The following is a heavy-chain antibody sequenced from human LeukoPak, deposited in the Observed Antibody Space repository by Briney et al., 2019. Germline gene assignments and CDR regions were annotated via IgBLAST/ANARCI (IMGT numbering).Heavy chain of an antibody. CDR1: GFTFSSYA. Sequence: PGGSLRLSCAASGFTFSSYAMHWVRQAPGKGLEYVSAISSNGGSTYYANSVKGRFTISRDNSKNTLYLQMGSLRAEDMAVYYCARDPPDSGGYDYWGQGTLVTVSS. V-gene: IGHV3-64*01. CDR3: ARDPPDSGGYDY. CDR2: ISSNGGST. D-gene: IGHD1-26*01. J-gene: IGHJ4*02.